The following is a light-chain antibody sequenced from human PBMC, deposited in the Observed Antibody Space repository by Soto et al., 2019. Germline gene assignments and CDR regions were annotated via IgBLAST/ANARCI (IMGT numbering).Light chain of an antibody. J-gene: IGKJ4*01. CDR1: QSVRSNY. CDR2: DAS. V-gene: IGKV3-20*01. CDR3: QQYGSSPLT. Sequence: EIVLTQSPDTLSLSPGERATLSCRASQSVRSNYLAWYQQKPGQAPRFLNYDASSSATGIPDRFSGSGSGTDFTLTISRLEPEDFAVYYCQQYGSSPLTFGGGTKVEIK.